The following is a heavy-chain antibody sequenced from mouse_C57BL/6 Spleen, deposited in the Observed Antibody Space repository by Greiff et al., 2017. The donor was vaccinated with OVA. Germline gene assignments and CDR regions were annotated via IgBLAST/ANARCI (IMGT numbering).Heavy chain of an antibody. CDR3: ARHDWSYFDY. D-gene: IGHD2-13*01. Sequence: DVMLVESGGGLVKPGGSLKLSCAASGFTFSSYTMSWVRQTPEKRLEWVATISGGGGNTYYPDSVKGRFTISRDNAKNTLYLQMSSLRSEDTALYYCARHDWSYFDYWGQGTTLTVSS. J-gene: IGHJ2*01. CDR1: GFTFSSYT. CDR2: ISGGGGNT. V-gene: IGHV5-9*01.